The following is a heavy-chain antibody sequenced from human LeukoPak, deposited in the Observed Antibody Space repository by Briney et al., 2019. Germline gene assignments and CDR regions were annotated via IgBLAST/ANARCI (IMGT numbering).Heavy chain of an antibody. CDR2: INSDGSAT. CDR1: GNYW. V-gene: IGHV3-74*01. D-gene: IGHD3-16*02. J-gene: IGHJ4*02. CDR3: ARGMAGYHSSYFDY. Sequence: GGSLRLSCAASGNYWMHWVRQAPGKGLVWVSRINSDGSATAYADSVKGRFTISRDNAENTLYLQMNSLRAEDTAVYYCARGMAGYHSSYFDYWGQGTLVTVSS.